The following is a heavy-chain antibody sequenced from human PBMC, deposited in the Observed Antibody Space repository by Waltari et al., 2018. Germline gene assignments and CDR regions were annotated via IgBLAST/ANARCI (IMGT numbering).Heavy chain of an antibody. CDR1: GYSFTNYA. J-gene: IGHJ5*02. V-gene: IGHV7-4-1*02. Sequence: QVQLVQSGSELKKPGASVQVSCKASGYSFTNYAINWIRQAPGQGLELMGWINTNTRNPVYVQGFTGRFVFSLDTSVNTAYLQINSLKAEDTAVYFCAREVVPPARVVVNWFDPWGQGTLATVSS. D-gene: IGHD2-2*01. CDR2: INTNTRNP. CDR3: AREVVPPARVVVNWFDP.